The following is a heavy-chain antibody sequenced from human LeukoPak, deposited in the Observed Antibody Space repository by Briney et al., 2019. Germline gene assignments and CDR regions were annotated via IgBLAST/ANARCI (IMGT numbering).Heavy chain of an antibody. Sequence: GGSLRLSCAASGFTISSNYMSWVRQAPGKGLEWVSAICGTCGYTYYADSVKGRFTVSRDNSKTTLYLQMNSLRAEDSAVYYCAEHTVVHWGQGSLVTVSS. V-gene: IGHV3-23*01. CDR3: AEHTVVH. CDR1: GFTISSNY. D-gene: IGHD2-21*01. CDR2: ICGTCGYT. J-gene: IGHJ1*01.